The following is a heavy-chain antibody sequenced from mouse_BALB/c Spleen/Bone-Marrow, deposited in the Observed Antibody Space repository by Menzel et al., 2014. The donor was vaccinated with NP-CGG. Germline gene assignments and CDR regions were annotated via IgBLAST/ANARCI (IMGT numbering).Heavy chain of an antibody. Sequence: QVQLQQSGAELARPGASVKLSCKASGYTFTDYYINWVRRRTGQGLEWIGEIYPGNGNTYYNEKFKGKATLTADKSSSTAYMQLNSLTSEDSAVYFCARGGYYRYDGFAYWGQGTLVTVSA. CDR2: IYPGNGNT. D-gene: IGHD2-14*01. V-gene: IGHV1-77*01. CDR3: ARGGYYRYDGFAY. J-gene: IGHJ3*01. CDR1: GYTFTDYY.